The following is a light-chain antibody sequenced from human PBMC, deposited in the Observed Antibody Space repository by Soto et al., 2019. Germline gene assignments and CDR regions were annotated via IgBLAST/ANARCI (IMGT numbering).Light chain of an antibody. J-gene: IGLJ1*01. CDR1: GSDVGGYNY. Sequence: QSALTQPRSVSGSHGQSVTISCTGTGSDVGGYNYVSWYQQHPGKAPKLMIYDVSKRPSGVPDRFSGSKSGNTASLTISGLQADDEADYYCCSYAGSYTHYVFGTGTKLTVL. V-gene: IGLV2-11*01. CDR2: DVS. CDR3: CSYAGSYTHYV.